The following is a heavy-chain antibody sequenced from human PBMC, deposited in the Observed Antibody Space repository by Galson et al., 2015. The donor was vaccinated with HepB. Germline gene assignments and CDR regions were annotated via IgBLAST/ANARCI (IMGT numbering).Heavy chain of an antibody. D-gene: IGHD4-17*01. CDR1: GGSISSYY. CDR3: ARDVSLDYGDAFDI. J-gene: IGHJ3*02. V-gene: IGHV4-4*07. CDR2: IYSSGST. Sequence: SETLSLTCTVAGGSISSYYWSWIRQPAGKGREWIGRIYSSGSTNYNPSLKSQVTMPVETSKTQFSLKMTSVTVADTAVYYCARDVSLDYGDAFDIWGQGTMVTVSS.